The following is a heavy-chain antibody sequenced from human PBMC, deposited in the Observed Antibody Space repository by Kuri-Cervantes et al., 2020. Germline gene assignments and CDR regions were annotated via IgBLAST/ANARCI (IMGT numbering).Heavy chain of an antibody. Sequence: GSLRLSCAVYGGSFSGYYWSWIRQPPGKGPEWIGEINHSGSTNYNPSLKSRVTISVDTSKNQFSLKLSSMTAADTAVYYCARAPGDAFDIWGQGTMVTVSS. V-gene: IGHV4-34*01. D-gene: IGHD1-14*01. CDR3: ARAPGDAFDI. CDR1: GGSFSGYY. J-gene: IGHJ3*02. CDR2: INHSGST.